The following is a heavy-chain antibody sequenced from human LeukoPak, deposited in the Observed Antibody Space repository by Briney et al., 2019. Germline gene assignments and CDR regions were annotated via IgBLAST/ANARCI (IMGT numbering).Heavy chain of an antibody. CDR3: AKGRYFDWLLGSDDAFDI. V-gene: IGHV3-23*01. Sequence: GGSLRLSCAASGFTFSSYAMSWVRQAPGKGLEWVSAISGSGGSTYYADSVKGRFTISRDNSKNTLYLQMNSLRAEDTAVYYCAKGRYFDWLLGSDDAFDIRGQGTMVTVSS. CDR1: GFTFSSYA. CDR2: ISGSGGST. D-gene: IGHD3-9*01. J-gene: IGHJ3*02.